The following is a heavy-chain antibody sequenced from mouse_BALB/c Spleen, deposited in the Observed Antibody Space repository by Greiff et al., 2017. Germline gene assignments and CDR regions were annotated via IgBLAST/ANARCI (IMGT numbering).Heavy chain of an antibody. Sequence: EVKLVESGGGLVQPGGSMKLSCVASGFTFSSYWMSWVRQSPEKGLEWVAEIRLKSDNYATHYAESVKGKFTISRDDSKSRLYLQMNSLRAEDTGIYYCLPRATLYAMDYWGQGTSVTVSS. J-gene: IGHJ4*01. CDR3: LPRATLYAMDY. D-gene: IGHD1-1*01. CDR2: IRLKSDNYAT. CDR1: GFTFSSYW. V-gene: IGHV6-6*02.